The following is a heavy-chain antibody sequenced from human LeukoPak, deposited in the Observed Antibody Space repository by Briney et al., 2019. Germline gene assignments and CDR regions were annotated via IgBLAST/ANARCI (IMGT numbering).Heavy chain of an antibody. J-gene: IGHJ4*02. Sequence: SQTLSLTCTVSGGSISSGLYYWSWIRQHPGKGLEWIGFISYSGSTKYNPSLKSRVTISVDTSKNQFSLKLSSVTPADAAVYYCARDGYISVAGYFDYWGQGTLVTVSS. CDR2: ISYSGST. CDR3: ARDGYISVAGYFDY. CDR1: GGSISSGLYY. V-gene: IGHV4-61*01. D-gene: IGHD6-19*01.